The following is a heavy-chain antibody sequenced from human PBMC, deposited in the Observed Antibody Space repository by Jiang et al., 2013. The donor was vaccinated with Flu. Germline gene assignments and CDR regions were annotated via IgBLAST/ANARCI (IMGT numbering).Heavy chain of an antibody. D-gene: IGHD2-21*02. V-gene: IGHV1-3*04. CDR3: ARDLGYCGGDCYFDTFDI. CDR1: GYTFTSHA. CDR2: INTDTGTT. J-gene: IGHJ3*02. Sequence: KPGASVKVSCKASGYTFTSHAIHWVRQAPGQRLEWMGWINTDTGTTEYSQKFQGRVTITRDTSARTAYMELISLRSDDTAVYFCARDLGYCGGDCYFDTFDIWGQGTMVTVSS.